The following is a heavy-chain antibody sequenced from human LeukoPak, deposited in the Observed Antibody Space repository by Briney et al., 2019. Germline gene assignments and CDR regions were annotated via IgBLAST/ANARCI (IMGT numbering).Heavy chain of an antibody. V-gene: IGHV4-39*07. CDR2: IYYSGRT. CDR3: ARVQDGAFDI. J-gene: IGHJ3*02. CDR1: GGSFSSSSYY. D-gene: IGHD5-24*01. Sequence: SETLSLTCTVSGGSFSSSSYYWGWIPQPPGKGLEWIGSIYYSGRTYYNPSMKSRATISVDTSKNQCSRKLSSVTAADTAVYYCARVQDGAFDIWGQGTMVTVSS.